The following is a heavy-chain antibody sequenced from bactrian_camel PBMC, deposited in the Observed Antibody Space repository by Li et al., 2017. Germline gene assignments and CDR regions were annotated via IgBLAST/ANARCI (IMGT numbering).Heavy chain of an antibody. CDR1: VDDMRRYQ. Sequence: SLRLSCAASVDDMRRYQMGWFRQAAGKEREGIAFFDIYGTTTYAESVKGRFTIAKDYAKNTLSLRMNNLRPEDSGMYYCAADMRNEICDWIRESAQFGNRGQGTQVTVS. CDR3: AADMRNEICDWIRESAQFGN. J-gene: IGHJ4*01. V-gene: IGHV3S68*01. D-gene: IGHD1*01. CDR2: FDIYGTT.